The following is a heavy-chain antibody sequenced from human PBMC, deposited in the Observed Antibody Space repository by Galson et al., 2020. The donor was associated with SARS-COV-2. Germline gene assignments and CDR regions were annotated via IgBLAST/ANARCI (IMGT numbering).Heavy chain of an antibody. CDR1: GFTFSSYA. V-gene: IGHV3-23*01. J-gene: IGHJ4*02. Sequence: GGSLRLSCAASGFTFSSYAMSWVRQAPGKGLEWVSAISGSAVKTFYADSFKGRFTISRDNSKNTLYLQMNSLRDEDTAIYYCAKGRDCSGGTCYGTSGDFWGQGTLVTVSS. CDR3: AKGRDCSGGTCYGTSGDF. D-gene: IGHD2-15*01. CDR2: ISGSAVKT.